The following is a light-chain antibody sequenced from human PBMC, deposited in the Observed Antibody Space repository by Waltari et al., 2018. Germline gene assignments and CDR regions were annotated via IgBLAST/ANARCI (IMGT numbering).Light chain of an antibody. J-gene: IGKJ2*01. V-gene: IGKV3-11*01. CDR2: SAS. Sequence: ILTQSPATLSLSPGERATLSCRASQSVSNYLAWYQQKPGQAPRLLIHSASSRATGIPDRFSGSGSGTEFTLTISGLEPEDVGVYHCYQHSSGYTFGQGTKVEIK. CDR1: QSVSNY. CDR3: YQHSSGYT.